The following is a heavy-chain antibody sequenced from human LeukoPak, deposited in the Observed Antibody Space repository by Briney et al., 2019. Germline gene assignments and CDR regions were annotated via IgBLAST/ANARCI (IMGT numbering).Heavy chain of an antibody. J-gene: IGHJ4*02. CDR1: GYTFTSYS. CDR3: ARSGCSGGSCWDY. CDR2: INTNTGNP. Sequence: ASVKVSCKASGYTFTSYSMNWVRQAPGQGLEWMGWINTNTGNPTYAQGFTGRFVFSLDTSVSTAYLQISSLKSEDTAVYYCARSGCSGGSCWDYWGQGTLVTVSS. D-gene: IGHD2-15*01. V-gene: IGHV7-4-1*02.